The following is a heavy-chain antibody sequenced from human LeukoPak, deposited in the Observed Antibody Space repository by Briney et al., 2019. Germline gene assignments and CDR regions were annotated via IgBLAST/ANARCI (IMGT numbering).Heavy chain of an antibody. J-gene: IGHJ3*02. V-gene: IGHV1-2*02. CDR3: ARGIIVVVTAHRDAFDI. CDR1: GYTLTELS. Sequence: GASVKVSCKVSGYTLTELSMHWVRQAPGQGLEWMGWINPNSGGTNYAQKFQGRVTMTRDTSISTAYMELSRLRSDDTAVYYCARGIIVVVTAHRDAFDIWGQGTMVTVSS. CDR2: INPNSGGT. D-gene: IGHD2-21*02.